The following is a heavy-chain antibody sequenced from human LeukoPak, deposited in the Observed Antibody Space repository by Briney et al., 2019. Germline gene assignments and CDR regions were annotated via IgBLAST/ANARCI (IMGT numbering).Heavy chain of an antibody. D-gene: IGHD4-17*01. CDR1: GFTVSRSY. CDR2: IYSGGST. CDR3: ARADYAYFDY. Sequence: PGGSLRLSCTASGFTVSRSYMTWLRQAPGKGLEWVLVIYSGGSTYYADSVKGRFTISRDNSKNTLYLQMNSLRAEDTAVYFCARADYAYFDYWGQGTLVTVSS. V-gene: IGHV3-53*01. J-gene: IGHJ4*02.